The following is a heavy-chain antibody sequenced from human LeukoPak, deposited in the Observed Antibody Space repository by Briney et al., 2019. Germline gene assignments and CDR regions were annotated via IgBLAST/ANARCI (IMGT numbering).Heavy chain of an antibody. CDR1: GGSISSSSYY. D-gene: IGHD4-17*01. CDR3: ARDPGDVGDRGWFDP. Sequence: PSETLSLTCTVSGGSISSSSYYWSWIRQPPGKGLEWIGYIYYSGSTYYNPSLKSRVTISVDTSKNQFSLKLSSVTAADTAVYYCARDPGDVGDRGWFDPWGQGTLVTVSS. V-gene: IGHV4-30-4*01. CDR2: IYYSGST. J-gene: IGHJ5*02.